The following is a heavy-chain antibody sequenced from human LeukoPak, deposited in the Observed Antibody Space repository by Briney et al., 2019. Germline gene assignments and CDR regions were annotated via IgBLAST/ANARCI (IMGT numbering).Heavy chain of an antibody. CDR2: ISAYNGNT. J-gene: IGHJ4*02. D-gene: IGHD2-2*01. CDR3: ARSSSSTGCYGDDDD. V-gene: IGHV1-18*04. Sequence: AAAVTVSFMASGYTFTSYGISGVRQAPGQGREWMGWISAYNGNTNYAQKLQGRVTMTTDTSTSTAYMELRSLRSDDTAVSYCARSSSSTGCYGDDDDWGQGTLVTVSS. CDR1: GYTFTSYG.